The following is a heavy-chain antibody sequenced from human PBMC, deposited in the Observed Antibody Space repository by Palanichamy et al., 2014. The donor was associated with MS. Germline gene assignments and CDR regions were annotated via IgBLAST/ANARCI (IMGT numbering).Heavy chain of an antibody. Sequence: QLQLQESDPGLVKPSETLSLTCTVSGGSISSSTYYWGWIRQPPGKGLEWIGSIYYSGSTYYNPSLKSRVTISVDTSKNQFSLKLSSVTAADTAVYFCARLSSRFSSGWYYFWGQGTLVTVSS. CDR1: GGSISSSTYY. D-gene: IGHD6-19*01. CDR2: IYYSGST. CDR3: ARLSSRFSSGWYYF. V-gene: IGHV4-39*01. J-gene: IGHJ4*02.